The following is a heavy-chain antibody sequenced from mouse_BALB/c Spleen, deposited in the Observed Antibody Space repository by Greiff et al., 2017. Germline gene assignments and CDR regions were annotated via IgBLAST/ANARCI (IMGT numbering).Heavy chain of an antibody. CDR3: ARDMIGDY. CDR2: IRNKANGYTT. Sequence: EVKLMESGGGLVQPGGSLRLSCATSGFTFTDYYMSWVRQPPGKALEWLGFIRNKANGYTTEYSASVKGRFTISRDNSQSILYLQMNTLRAEDSATYYCARDMIGDYWGQGTTRTVSS. D-gene: IGHD2-14*01. V-gene: IGHV7-3*02. CDR1: GFTFTDYY. J-gene: IGHJ2*01.